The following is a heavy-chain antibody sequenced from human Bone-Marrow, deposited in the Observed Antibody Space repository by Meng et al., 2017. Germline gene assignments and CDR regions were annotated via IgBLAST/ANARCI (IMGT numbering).Heavy chain of an antibody. J-gene: IGHJ4*02. CDR2: INHSGST. D-gene: IGHD4-11*01. CDR1: GGSFSDYY. CDR3: ARGPTTMAHDFDY. Sequence: QVQLQQWGGGLLKPSATLSLTCVVSGGSFSDYYWSWIRQPPGKGLEWIGEINHSGSTNYNPSLESRATISVDTSQNNLSLKLSSVTAADSAVYYCARGPTTMAHDFDYWGQGTLVTVSS. V-gene: IGHV4-34*01.